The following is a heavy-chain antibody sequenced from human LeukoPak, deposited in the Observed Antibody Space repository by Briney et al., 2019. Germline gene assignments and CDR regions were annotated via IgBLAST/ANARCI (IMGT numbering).Heavy chain of an antibody. V-gene: IGHV1-69*04. CDR3: ARDLRYSYGSRKNNWFVP. D-gene: IGHD5-18*01. Sequence: ASVKVSCKASGGTFSSYAISWVRQAPGQGLEWMGRIIPILGIANYAQKFQGRVTITADKSTSTAYMELSSLRSEDTAVYYCARDLRYSYGSRKNNWFVPWGQGTLVTVSS. J-gene: IGHJ5*02. CDR1: GGTFSSYA. CDR2: IIPILGIA.